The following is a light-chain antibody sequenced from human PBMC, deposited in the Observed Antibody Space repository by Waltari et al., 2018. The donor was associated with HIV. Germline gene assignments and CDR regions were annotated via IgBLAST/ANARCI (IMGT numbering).Light chain of an antibody. CDR3: SSYTSKNFLT. V-gene: IGLV2-14*01. J-gene: IGLJ2*01. CDR2: EVD. CDR1: PSAIDALNY. Sequence: QSALTQPASVSGSPGQSITISCTGPPSAIDALNYAPWYQQHAGDAPKLIFFEVDYRPAGVSDRFSASKSGNSASLTISDLQAEDEADYFCSSYTSKNFLTFGGGTKLTVL.